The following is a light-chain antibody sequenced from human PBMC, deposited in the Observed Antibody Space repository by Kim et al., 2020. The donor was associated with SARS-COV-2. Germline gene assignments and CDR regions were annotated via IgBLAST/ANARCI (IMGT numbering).Light chain of an antibody. V-gene: IGKV1-39*01. CDR2: AAS. CDR1: QSISSY. CDR3: QQSYSSPKT. J-gene: IGKJ1*01. Sequence: DIQMTQSPSSLSASIGDRVTITCRASQSISSYLHWYQQKPGKAPKLLIYAASNLQSGVPSNFSGSGSGTDFTLTISSLQPEDFATYYCQQSYSSPKTSGQGTKVDIK.